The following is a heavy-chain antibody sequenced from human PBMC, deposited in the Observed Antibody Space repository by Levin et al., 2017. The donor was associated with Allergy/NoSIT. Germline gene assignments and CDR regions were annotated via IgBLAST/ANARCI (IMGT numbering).Heavy chain of an antibody. CDR2: ISSSSSTI. Sequence: GGSLRLSCAASGFTFSSYSMNWVRQAPGKGLEWVSYISSSSSTIYYADSVKGRFTISRDNAKNSLYLQMNSLRDEDTAVYYCANLHVYPTAGSYLIRQHDYYMDVWGKGTTVTVSS. J-gene: IGHJ6*03. CDR1: GFTFSSYS. CDR3: ANLHVYPTAGSYLIRQHDYYMDV. D-gene: IGHD3-10*01. V-gene: IGHV3-48*02.